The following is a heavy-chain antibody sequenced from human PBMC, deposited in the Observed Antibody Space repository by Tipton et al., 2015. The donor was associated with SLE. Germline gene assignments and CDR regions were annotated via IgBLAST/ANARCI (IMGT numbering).Heavy chain of an antibody. J-gene: IGHJ4*02. V-gene: IGHV4-59*11. CDR3: ARDGRSGSYHDY. CDR2: IYYSGST. D-gene: IGHD1-26*01. CDR1: GGSISSHY. Sequence: TLSLTCTVSGGSISSHYWSWIRQPPGKGLEWIGYIYYSGSTNYNPSLKSRVTISVDTSKNQFSLKLSSVTAADTAVYYCARDGRSGSYHDYWGQGTLVTVSS.